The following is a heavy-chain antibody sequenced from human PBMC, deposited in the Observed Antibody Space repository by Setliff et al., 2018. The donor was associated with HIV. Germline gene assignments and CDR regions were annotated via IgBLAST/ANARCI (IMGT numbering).Heavy chain of an antibody. V-gene: IGHV1-2*02. J-gene: IGHJ4*02. CDR2: IQTNSGGT. Sequence: ASVKVSCKASGYSFTPYYIHFVRQAPGQGLEWMGWIQTNSGGTKSAQKFQGRVTMTRDTSISTAYMGVSNLRSDDTAVYYCATDDYNGVSFDNWGQGTLVTVSS. CDR1: GYSFTPYY. D-gene: IGHD2-8*01. CDR3: ATDDYNGVSFDN.